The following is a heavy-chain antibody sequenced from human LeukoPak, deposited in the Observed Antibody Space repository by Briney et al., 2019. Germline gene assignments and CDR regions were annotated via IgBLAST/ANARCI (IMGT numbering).Heavy chain of an antibody. J-gene: IGHJ4*02. CDR3: ARGAQLTDY. D-gene: IGHD6-13*01. CDR2: IGPDGGTT. CDR1: GFTFYTYG. V-gene: IGHV3-64*01. Sequence: PGGSLRLSCAASGFTFYTYGMHWVRQAPGKGLEYVSGIGPDGGTTYYANSVKGRFTISRDNSKYMLYLQMDNLTADDLAVYYCARGAQLTDYWGQGTLVTVSS.